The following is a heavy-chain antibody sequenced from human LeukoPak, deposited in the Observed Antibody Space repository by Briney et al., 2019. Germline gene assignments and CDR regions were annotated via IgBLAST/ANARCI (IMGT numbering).Heavy chain of an antibody. CDR2: IYYSGST. J-gene: IGHJ4*02. V-gene: IGHV4-59*08. CDR1: GGSISSYY. Sequence: SETLSLTCTVSGGSISSYYWSWIRQPPGKGLEWIGYIYYSGSTNYNPSLKSRVTISVDTSKNQFSLKLSSVTADNTAVYYCARLPVRGVIALDYWGQGTLVTVSS. CDR3: ARLPVRGVIALDY. D-gene: IGHD3-10*01.